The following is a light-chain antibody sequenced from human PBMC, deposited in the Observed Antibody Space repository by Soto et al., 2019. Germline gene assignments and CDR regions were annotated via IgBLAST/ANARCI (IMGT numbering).Light chain of an antibody. Sequence: EIVMTQSPATLSVSPGERATLSCRASQSVSSNLAWYQQKPGQAPRLLIYGASTRATGIPARFSGSGSGTEFTLTISSLQSEDFAVYYCQRYNKWPLTFGGGNKVEIX. J-gene: IGKJ4*01. V-gene: IGKV3-15*01. CDR1: QSVSSN. CDR3: QRYNKWPLT. CDR2: GAS.